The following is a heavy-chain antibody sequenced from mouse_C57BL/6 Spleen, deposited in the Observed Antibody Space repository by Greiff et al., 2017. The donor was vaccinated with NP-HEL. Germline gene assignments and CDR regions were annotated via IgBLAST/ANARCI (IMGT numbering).Heavy chain of an antibody. CDR3: ARGAVYYGNYLYYAMDY. CDR1: GFNIKNTY. V-gene: IGHV14-3*01. CDR2: IDPANGNT. D-gene: IGHD2-1*01. J-gene: IGHJ4*01. Sequence: EVQLVESVAELVRPGASVKLSCTASGFNIKNTYMHWVKQRPEQGLEWIGRIDPANGNTKYAPKFQGKATITADTSSNTAYLQLSSLTSEDTAIYYCARGAVYYGNYLYYAMDYWGQGTSVTVSS.